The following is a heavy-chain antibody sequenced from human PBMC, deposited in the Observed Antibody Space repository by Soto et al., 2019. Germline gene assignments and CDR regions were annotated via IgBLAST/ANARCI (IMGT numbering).Heavy chain of an antibody. CDR3: ARDFFGYGGALDY. V-gene: IGHV3-30-3*01. CDR2: ISYDRSNK. D-gene: IGHD4-17*01. Sequence: PGGSLRLSCAASGFTFSSYAMNWVRQAPGKGLEWVAVISYDRSNKYYADSVKGRFTISRDNAKNTLYLQMNSLRAEDTAVYYCARDFFGYGGALDYWGQGTLVTVSS. CDR1: GFTFSSYA. J-gene: IGHJ4*02.